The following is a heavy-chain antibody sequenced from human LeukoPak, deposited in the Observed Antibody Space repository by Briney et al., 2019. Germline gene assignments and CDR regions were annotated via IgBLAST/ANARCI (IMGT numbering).Heavy chain of an antibody. CDR1: GGSISSHY. V-gene: IGHV4-59*11. J-gene: IGHJ5*02. CDR3: ARESDTAMVGGNWFDP. CDR2: IYYSGST. Sequence: SETLSLTCTVSGGSISSHYWSWIRQPPGKGLEWMGYIYYSGSTNYNASLKSRVTISVDTSKNQSYLKLSSVTAAETAVYYCARESDTAMVGGNWFDPWGQGTLVTVSS. D-gene: IGHD5-18*01.